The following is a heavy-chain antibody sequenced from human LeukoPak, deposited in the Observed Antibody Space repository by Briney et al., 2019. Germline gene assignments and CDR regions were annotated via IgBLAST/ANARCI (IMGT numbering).Heavy chain of an antibody. CDR3: ARDGGTGGNTAFDI. V-gene: IGHV3-72*01. CDR1: GLTLSYHY. Sequence: GGSLRLSCTASGLTLSYHYIDWVRQAPGKGLEWVGRSRNKGNSYATEYAASVKGRFTISRDDSKNSLFLQMNSLRTEDTAVYYCARDGGTGGNTAFDIWGQGTMVTVSS. CDR2: SRNKGNSYAT. D-gene: IGHD4-23*01. J-gene: IGHJ3*02.